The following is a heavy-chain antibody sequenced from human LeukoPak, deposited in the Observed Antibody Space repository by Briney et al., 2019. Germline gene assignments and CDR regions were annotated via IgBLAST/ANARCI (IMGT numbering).Heavy chain of an antibody. Sequence: ASVKVSCKASGGTFSSYAISWVRQATGQGLEWMGWMNPNSGNTGYAQKFQGRVTMTRNTSISTAYMELSSLRSEDTAVYYCARDAYDYVWGSYRHLPDYWGQGTLVTVSS. CDR1: GGTFSSYA. D-gene: IGHD3-16*02. J-gene: IGHJ4*02. CDR2: MNPNSGNT. V-gene: IGHV1-8*02. CDR3: ARDAYDYVWGSYRHLPDY.